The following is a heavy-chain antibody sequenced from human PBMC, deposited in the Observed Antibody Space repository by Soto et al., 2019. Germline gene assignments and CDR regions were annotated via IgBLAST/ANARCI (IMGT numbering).Heavy chain of an antibody. CDR2: ISSSSSTT. J-gene: IGHJ4*02. D-gene: IGHD3-10*01. CDR3: ARDAGSWGY. Sequence: EVQLVESGGGLVQPGGSLRLSCAASGFTFTTYSMNWVRQAPGKGLEWVSYISSSSSTTYYADSVKGRFTISRDNAKNSLYLQMNGLKDEDTAVYYCARDAGSWGYWGQGTLVTVSS. V-gene: IGHV3-48*02. CDR1: GFTFTTYS.